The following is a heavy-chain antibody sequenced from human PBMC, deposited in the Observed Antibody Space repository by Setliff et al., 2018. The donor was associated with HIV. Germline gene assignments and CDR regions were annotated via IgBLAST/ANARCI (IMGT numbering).Heavy chain of an antibody. D-gene: IGHD3-3*01. V-gene: IGHV4-39*01. J-gene: IGHJ4*02. CDR3: ASLTTDRFLEWLFVY. CDR2: IYYSGST. Sequence: SETLSLPCTVSGGSISSSSYYWGWIRQPPGKGLEWIGSIYYSGSTYYNPSLKTRVTISVDTSKNQFSLKLSSVTAADTAVYYCASLTTDRFLEWLFVYWGQGTLVTVSS. CDR1: GGSISSSSYY.